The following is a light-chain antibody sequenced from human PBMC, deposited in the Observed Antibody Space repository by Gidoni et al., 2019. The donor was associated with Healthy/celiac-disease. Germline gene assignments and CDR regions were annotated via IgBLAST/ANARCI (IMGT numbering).Light chain of an antibody. CDR2: EVS. V-gene: IGLV2-14*01. CDR1: GSDVGGYNY. Sequence: QSALTQPVSVSGSPGQSITISCTGTGSDVGGYNYVSWYQQHPGKAPKLMIYEVSNRPSGVSNRFSGSKSGNTASLTISGLQAEDEADYYCSSYTSSSTKVFGTGTKVTVL. CDR3: SSYTSSSTKV. J-gene: IGLJ1*01.